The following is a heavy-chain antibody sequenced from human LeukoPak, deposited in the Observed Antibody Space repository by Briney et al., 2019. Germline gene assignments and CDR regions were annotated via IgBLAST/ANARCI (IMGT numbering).Heavy chain of an antibody. V-gene: IGHV3-9*01. CDR3: AKGQRYCSSTSCYPNWFDP. Sequence: PGRSLRLSCAASGFTFDDYAMHWVRQAPGKGLEWVSGISWNSGSIGYADSVKGRFTISRDNAKNSLYLQMNSLRAEDTALYYCAKGQRYCSSTSCYPNWFDPWGQGTLVTVSS. D-gene: IGHD2-2*01. CDR2: ISWNSGSI. J-gene: IGHJ5*02. CDR1: GFTFDDYA.